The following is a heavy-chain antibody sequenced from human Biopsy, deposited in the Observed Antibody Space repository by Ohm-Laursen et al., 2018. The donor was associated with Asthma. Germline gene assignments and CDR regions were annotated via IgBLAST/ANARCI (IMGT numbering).Heavy chain of an antibody. CDR1: GYTFNSAG. J-gene: IGHJ6*02. Sequence: SVKVSCKTSGYTFNSAGITWVRQAPGQGLEWMGWTSVYNGNTKVAQKLQDRVTMITDTSTSTAYMELRSLRSDDTAVYFCARAVDYSHYYGIDVWGQGASVTVS. V-gene: IGHV1-18*01. D-gene: IGHD3-10*01. CDR3: ARAVDYSHYYGIDV. CDR2: TSVYNGNT.